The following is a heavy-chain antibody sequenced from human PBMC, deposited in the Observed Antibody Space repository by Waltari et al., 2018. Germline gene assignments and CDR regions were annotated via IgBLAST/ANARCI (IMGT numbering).Heavy chain of an antibody. V-gene: IGHV3-7*04. Sequence: DVQLVESGGGLVQPGGSLRLSCAASGFTFRRNWIAWVRQAPGRGLEWVANINQDGGETYYVDSVRGRFTISRDNARNSLYLQMDSLRDEDTALYYCARDRGWNTLDYWGQGTLVTVSS. CDR2: INQDGGET. D-gene: IGHD6-19*01. J-gene: IGHJ4*02. CDR1: GFTFRRNW. CDR3: ARDRGWNTLDY.